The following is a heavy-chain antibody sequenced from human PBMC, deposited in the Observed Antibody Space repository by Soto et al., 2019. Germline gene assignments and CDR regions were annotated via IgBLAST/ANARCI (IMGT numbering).Heavy chain of an antibody. CDR3: AKDRIGQPVLYGLDV. D-gene: IGHD2-2*01. J-gene: IGHJ6*02. CDR1: GFTFDDYA. Sequence: EVQLVESGGGLVQPGRSLRLSCAASGFTFDDYAMHWVRQVPGKGLEGVSGIRWNSGSLGYADSLKGRFTIFRDNAKNSLYLDMYSLISEDTALYYCAKDRIGQPVLYGLDVWGQGTTVTGS. CDR2: IRWNSGSL. V-gene: IGHV3-9*01.